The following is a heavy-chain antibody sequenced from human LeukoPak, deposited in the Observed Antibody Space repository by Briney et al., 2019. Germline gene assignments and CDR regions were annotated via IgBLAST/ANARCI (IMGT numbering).Heavy chain of an antibody. D-gene: IGHD1-26*01. CDR2: IYSGGST. CDR1: GFTVSSNY. CDR3: ASGSYRYYFDY. J-gene: IGHJ4*02. V-gene: IGHV3-53*01. Sequence: PGGSLRLSCAASGFTVSSNYMSWVRQAPGKGLEWVSVIYSGGSTYYADSVKGRFTISRDNSKNTLYLQMNSLRAEDTAVHYCASGSYRYYFDYWGQGTLVTVSS.